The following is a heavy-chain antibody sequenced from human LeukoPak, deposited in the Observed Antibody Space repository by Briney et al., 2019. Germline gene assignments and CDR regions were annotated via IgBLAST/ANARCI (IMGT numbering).Heavy chain of an antibody. CDR2: IKEDGSEK. Sequence: GGSLRLSCATSGFTFSNYWMSWVRQAPGKGLEWVAKIKEDGSEKKYVDSVKGRFTISRDNAENAVHLEMNSLRAEDTAVYYCTRMYLYESSGHRPSDYWGQGTLVTVSS. D-gene: IGHD3-22*01. J-gene: IGHJ4*02. CDR3: TRMYLYESSGHRPSDY. CDR1: GFTFSNYW. V-gene: IGHV3-7*01.